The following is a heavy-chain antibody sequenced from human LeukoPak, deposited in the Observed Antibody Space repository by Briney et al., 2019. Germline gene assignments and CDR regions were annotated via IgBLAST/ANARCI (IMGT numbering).Heavy chain of an antibody. V-gene: IGHV1-8*01. D-gene: IGHD2-2*01. CDR2: MNPESGST. CDR1: AYTFSNYD. Sequence: ASVTVSCKASAYTFSNYDITWVRQATGQGPEWMGWMNPESGSTGYAQKFQGRVTMTRDSSITTAYMELSSLRFEDTAVYYCTRAIRHQLLSDYWGQGTLVAVSS. CDR3: TRAIRHQLLSDY. J-gene: IGHJ4*02.